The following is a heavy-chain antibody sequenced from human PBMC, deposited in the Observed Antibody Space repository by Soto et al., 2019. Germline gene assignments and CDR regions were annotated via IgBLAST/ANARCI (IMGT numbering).Heavy chain of an antibody. D-gene: IGHD2-15*01. CDR1: GFTFSTYG. CDR3: ARGNHYDSATFDY. J-gene: IGHJ4*02. CDR2: ISYDGRKE. V-gene: IGHV3-30*03. Sequence: PGGSLRLSCEASGFTFSTYGMHWVRQAPGKGLEWVAVISYDGRKENYVDSVKGRFTISKDNSKNTLYLQINSLRIDDTAVFYCARGNHYDSATFDYWGQGAQVTVSS.